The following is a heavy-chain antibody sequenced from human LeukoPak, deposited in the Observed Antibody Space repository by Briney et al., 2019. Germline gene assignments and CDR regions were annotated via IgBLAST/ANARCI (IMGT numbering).Heavy chain of an antibody. Sequence: GGSLRLSCSTSGFTFGDYAMSWFRQAPEKGLEWVGFIRTKPYGGTTEYAASVRGRFTISRDDSKSITYLQMNSLKTEDTAVYYCTRAGWQLIEVGFDSWGQGTLVTVSS. CDR2: IRTKPYGGTT. CDR1: GFTFGDYA. CDR3: TRAGWQLIEVGFDS. D-gene: IGHD1-26*01. J-gene: IGHJ4*02. V-gene: IGHV3-49*03.